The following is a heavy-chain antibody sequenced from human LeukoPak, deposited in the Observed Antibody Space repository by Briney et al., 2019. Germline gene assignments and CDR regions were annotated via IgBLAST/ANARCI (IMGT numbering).Heavy chain of an antibody. D-gene: IGHD2-2*01. CDR3: ARDGPYCSSTSCYSKGWFDP. V-gene: IGHV3-21*01. J-gene: IGHJ5*02. Sequence: GSLRLSCAASGFTFSSYSMNWVRQAPGKGLEWVSSISSSSSYIYYADSVKGRFTISRDNAKNSLYLQMNSLRAEDTAVYYCARDGPYCSSTSCYSKGWFDPWGQGTLVTVSS. CDR2: ISSSSSYI. CDR1: GFTFSSYS.